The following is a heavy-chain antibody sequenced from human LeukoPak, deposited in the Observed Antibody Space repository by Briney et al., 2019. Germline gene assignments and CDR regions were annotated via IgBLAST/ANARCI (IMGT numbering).Heavy chain of an antibody. D-gene: IGHD4-17*01. J-gene: IGHJ4*02. CDR1: GFTFSNYA. CDR2: ITNSGTGT. CDR3: ARREPTVTTPYQDYFDY. V-gene: IGHV3-23*01. Sequence: AGRSLRLSCVAAGFTFSNYATGWVRQAPGGGLEWVSAITNSGTGTNYADSVRGRLTISTDTSKNTLYLQIHILEAEDTALYYCARREPTVTTPYQDYFDYWGQGTLVTVSS.